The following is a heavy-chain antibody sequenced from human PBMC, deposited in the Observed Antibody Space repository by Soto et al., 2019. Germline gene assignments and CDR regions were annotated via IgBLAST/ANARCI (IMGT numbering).Heavy chain of an antibody. CDR1: GYTFTTYW. D-gene: IGHD6-19*01. V-gene: IGHV5-51*01. CDR3: ARRVSSDWYFYYYGLDV. CDR2: INPGDSDT. Sequence: PGESLKISCKTSGYTFTTYWIGWVRQMPGKGLEWMGIINPGDSDTRYSPSFQGQVTISADKSISTAYLQWTSLKASDTAMYYCARRVSSDWYFYYYGLDVWGQGTTVTVSS. J-gene: IGHJ6*02.